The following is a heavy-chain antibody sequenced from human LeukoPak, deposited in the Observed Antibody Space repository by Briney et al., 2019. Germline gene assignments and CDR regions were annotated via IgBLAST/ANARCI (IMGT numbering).Heavy chain of an antibody. CDR1: GYTFTGYY. CDR2: INPNSGGT. V-gene: IGHV1-2*02. D-gene: IGHD5-24*01. CDR3: ARVVEMATIGRGIFDY. J-gene: IGHJ4*02. Sequence: ASVKVSCKASGYTFTGYYMHWVRQAPGQGLERMGWINPNSGGTNYAQKFQGRVTMTRDTSISTAYMELSRLRSDDTAVYYCARVVEMATIGRGIFDYWGQGTLVTVSS.